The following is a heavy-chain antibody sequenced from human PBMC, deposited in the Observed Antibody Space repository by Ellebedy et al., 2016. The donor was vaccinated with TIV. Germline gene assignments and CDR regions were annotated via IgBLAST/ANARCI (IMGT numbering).Heavy chain of an antibody. CDR3: ARHFHHNSRADY. CDR1: GVSISGSDSY. CDR2: IYYTGST. Sequence: SETLSLTXTVSGVSISGSDSYWGWIRQSPEKGLEWIGTIYYTGSTYYNPSLKSRVTISVDTSNNDFSLKMTSMTAADTAVYYCARHFHHNSRADYWGQGTLVTVSS. J-gene: IGHJ4*02. V-gene: IGHV4-39*01. D-gene: IGHD2/OR15-2a*01.